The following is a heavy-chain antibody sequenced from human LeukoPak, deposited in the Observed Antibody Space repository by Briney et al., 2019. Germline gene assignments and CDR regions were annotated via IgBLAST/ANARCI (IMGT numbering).Heavy chain of an antibody. CDR3: ARLSYYYDSSGYRTKNYFDY. J-gene: IGHJ4*02. CDR2: IYPGDSDT. Sequence: GASLKISCKGSGYSFTSYWIGWGRQMPGKGVEWRGIIYPGDSDTRYSPSFQGQVTISADKSISTAYLQWSSLKASDTAMYYCARLSYYYDSSGYRTKNYFDYWGQGTLVTVSS. V-gene: IGHV5-51*01. D-gene: IGHD3-22*01. CDR1: GYSFTSYW.